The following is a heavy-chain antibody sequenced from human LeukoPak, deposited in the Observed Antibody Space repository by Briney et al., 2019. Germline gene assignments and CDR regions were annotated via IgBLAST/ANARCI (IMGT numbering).Heavy chain of an antibody. D-gene: IGHD5-18*01. V-gene: IGHV4-34*01. Sequence: SETLSLTCAVYGGSFSGYYWRWLRQPPGKGLEWIGEINHSGSTNYNPSLKSRVTISVDTSKNQFALKLTSVTAADTALYYCARLRGYTYGNPGYWGQGSLVTVSS. CDR1: GGSFSGYY. J-gene: IGHJ4*02. CDR3: ARLRGYTYGNPGY. CDR2: INHSGST.